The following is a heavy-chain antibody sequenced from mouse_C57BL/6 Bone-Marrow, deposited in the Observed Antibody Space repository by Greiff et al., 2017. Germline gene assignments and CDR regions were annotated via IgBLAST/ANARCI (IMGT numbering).Heavy chain of an antibody. V-gene: IGHV1-82*01. Sequence: QVQLQQSGPELVKPGASVKISCKASGYAFSSSWMNWVKQRPGKGLEWIGRIYPGDGDTNYNGKFKGKATLTADKSSSTAYMQLSSLTSEDSAVYFCARELFLDYWGQGTTLTVSS. J-gene: IGHJ2*01. CDR1: GYAFSSSW. CDR2: IYPGDGDT. CDR3: ARELFLDY.